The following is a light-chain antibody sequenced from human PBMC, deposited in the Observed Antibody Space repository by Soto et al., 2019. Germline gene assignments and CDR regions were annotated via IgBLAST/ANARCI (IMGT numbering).Light chain of an antibody. V-gene: IGKV3-20*01. Sequence: EIVLTHSPGTLSLSPGERATLSCRASQSVSSSYLAWYQQKPGQAPRLLIYGASSRATGIPDRFGGSGSGTDFTLTISRLEPEDFAVYYCQQYGSSLTLGGGTKVDIK. J-gene: IGKJ4*01. CDR3: QQYGSSLT. CDR2: GAS. CDR1: QSVSSSY.